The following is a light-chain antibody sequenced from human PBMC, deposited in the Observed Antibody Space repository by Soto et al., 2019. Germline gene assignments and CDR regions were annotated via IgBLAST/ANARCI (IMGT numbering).Light chain of an antibody. CDR1: QTVRNNY. CDR3: RKSSISPDT. CDR2: DAS. J-gene: IGKJ4*02. Sequence: EFVLTQSPGTLSLSPGERATLSCRASQTVRNNYLAWYHRKPGQPPRLLIYDASSRATGIPDRFSGGGCGADITLIIRSRGRVYFVVYSSRKSSISPDTFSGGTQV. V-gene: IGKV3-20*01.